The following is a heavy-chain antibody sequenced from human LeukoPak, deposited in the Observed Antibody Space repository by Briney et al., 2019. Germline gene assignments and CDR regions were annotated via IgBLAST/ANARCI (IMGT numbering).Heavy chain of an antibody. V-gene: IGHV3-23*01. CDR3: AKGRNEDGDAALNY. Sequence: GGSLRLSCAASGFTVSSYAMTWARQAPGKGLEWVSSISGSGGNTFYADSVKGRFIISRDNSKNTLYLQMNSLRVEDTATYHCAKGRNEDGDAALNYWGQGTLVTVSS. CDR2: ISGSGGNT. J-gene: IGHJ4*02. CDR1: GFTVSSYA. D-gene: IGHD4-17*01.